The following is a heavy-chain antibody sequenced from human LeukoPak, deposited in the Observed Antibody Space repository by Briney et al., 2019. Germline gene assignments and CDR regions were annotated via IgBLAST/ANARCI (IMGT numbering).Heavy chain of an antibody. CDR3: ARLVGATDYFDY. CDR1: GGSISSSSYY. Sequence: PSETLSLTCTLSGGSISSSSYYWSWIRQPPGKGLEWIGNFYYSGSTYHNPSLKSRVTISVDTSENQFSLKVRSVTATDTAVYYCARLVGATDYFDYWGQGTLVTVSS. V-gene: IGHV4-39*01. CDR2: FYYSGST. J-gene: IGHJ4*02. D-gene: IGHD1-26*01.